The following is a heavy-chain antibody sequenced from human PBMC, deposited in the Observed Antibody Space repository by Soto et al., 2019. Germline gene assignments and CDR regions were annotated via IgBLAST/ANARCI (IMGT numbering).Heavy chain of an antibody. D-gene: IGHD6-19*01. CDR1: GFTFSSYG. V-gene: IGHV3-30*18. Sequence: QVQLVESGGGVVQPGRSLRLSCAASGFTFSSYGMHWVRQAPGKGLEWVAVISYDGSNKYYADSVKGRFTISRDNSKNTLYLQMNSLRAEDTAVYYCANHPEEVAGIYYWGQGTLVTVSS. CDR3: ANHPEEVAGIYY. J-gene: IGHJ4*02. CDR2: ISYDGSNK.